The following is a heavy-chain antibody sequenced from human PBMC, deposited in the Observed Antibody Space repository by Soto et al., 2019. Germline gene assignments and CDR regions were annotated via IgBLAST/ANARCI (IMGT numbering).Heavy chain of an antibody. Sequence: QVQLVQSGAEVKKPGASVKVSCKASGYTFTTYGMSWVRQAPGQGLDWMGWISTYNGNTKYAERLQGRVTMTTDTTSSTAYVALGSLKSDDTAVYYCTRGATDYYANSGNYFLDYWGQGTLVTVSS. CDR1: GYTFTTYG. CDR2: ISTYNGNT. CDR3: TRGATDYYANSGNYFLDY. V-gene: IGHV1-18*01. J-gene: IGHJ4*02. D-gene: IGHD3-22*01.